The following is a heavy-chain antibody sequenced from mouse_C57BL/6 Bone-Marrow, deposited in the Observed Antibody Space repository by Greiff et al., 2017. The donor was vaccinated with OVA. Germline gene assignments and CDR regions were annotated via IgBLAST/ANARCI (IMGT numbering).Heavy chain of an antibody. CDR2: ISSGSSTI. CDR1: GFTFSDYG. Sequence: EVKVVESGGGLVKPGGSLKLSCAASGFTFSDYGMHWVRQAPEKGLEWVAYISSGSSTIYYADTVKGRFTISRDNAKNTLFLQMTSLRSEDTAMYYCARGGYDDFDYWGQGTTLTVSS. J-gene: IGHJ2*01. CDR3: ARGGYDDFDY. V-gene: IGHV5-17*01. D-gene: IGHD2-2*01.